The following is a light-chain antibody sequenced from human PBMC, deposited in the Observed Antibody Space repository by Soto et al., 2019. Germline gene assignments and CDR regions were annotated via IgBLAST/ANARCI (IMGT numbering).Light chain of an antibody. J-gene: IGKJ1*01. CDR3: HHYET. CDR1: QSVSSN. Sequence: DIAMTQSPVTLSVTPGERVTLSCRASQSVSSNLAWYQQKPGQAPSLLIYGAFTRATGIPARFSGTGSGTEFTLTISRLEPEDFTVYYCHHYETFGQGTKVDIK. V-gene: IGKV3-15*01. CDR2: GAF.